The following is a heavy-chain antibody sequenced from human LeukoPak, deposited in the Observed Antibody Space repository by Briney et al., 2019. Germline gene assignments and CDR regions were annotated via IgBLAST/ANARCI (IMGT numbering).Heavy chain of an antibody. D-gene: IGHD6-19*01. Sequence: QPGRSLRLSCAASGFTFSSYAMSWVRQAPGKGLEWVSAISGSGGSTYYADSVKGRFTISRDNSKNTLYLQMNSLRAEDTAVYYCAKDDSGWFLFDYWGQGTLVTVSS. CDR1: GFTFSSYA. V-gene: IGHV3-23*01. CDR3: AKDDSGWFLFDY. J-gene: IGHJ4*02. CDR2: ISGSGGST.